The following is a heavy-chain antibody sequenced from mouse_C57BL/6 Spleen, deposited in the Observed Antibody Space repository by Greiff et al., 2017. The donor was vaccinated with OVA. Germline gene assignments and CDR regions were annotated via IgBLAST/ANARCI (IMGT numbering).Heavy chain of an antibody. CDR3: ARDPGFYYFDY. D-gene: IGHD4-1*01. J-gene: IGHJ2*01. Sequence: EVQLVESEGGLVQPGSSMKLSCTASGFTFSDYYMAWVRQVPEKGLEWVANINYDGSSTYYLDSLKSRFIISRDNAKNILYLQMSSLKSEDTATYYCARDPGFYYFDYWGQGTTLTVSS. CDR2: INYDGSST. V-gene: IGHV5-16*01. CDR1: GFTFSDYY.